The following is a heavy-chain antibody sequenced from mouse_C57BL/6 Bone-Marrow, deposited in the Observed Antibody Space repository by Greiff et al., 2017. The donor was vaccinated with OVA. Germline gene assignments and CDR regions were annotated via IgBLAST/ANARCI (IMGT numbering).Heavy chain of an antibody. D-gene: IGHD2-1*01. Sequence: QVQLLQPGAELVKPGASVKLSCKASGYTFTSYWMHWVKQRPGQGLEWIGMIHPNSGSTNYNEKFKSKATLTVDKSSSTAYMQLSSLTSEDSAVYYCARGYGNPAYWGQGTLVTVSA. J-gene: IGHJ3*01. CDR2: IHPNSGST. V-gene: IGHV1-64*01. CDR3: ARGYGNPAY. CDR1: GYTFTSYW.